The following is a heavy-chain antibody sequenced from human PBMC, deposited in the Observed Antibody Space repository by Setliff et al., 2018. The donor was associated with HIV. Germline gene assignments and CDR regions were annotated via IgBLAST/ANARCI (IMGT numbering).Heavy chain of an antibody. CDR2: IRYDGSNK. D-gene: IGHD5-18*01. CDR1: GLTFSSYD. CDR3: AKGGQLWFSYFDY. J-gene: IGHJ4*02. V-gene: IGHV3-30*02. Sequence: GGSLRLSCVASGLTFSSYDMHWVRQAPGKGLEWVTFIRYDGSNKYYADSVKGRFTISRDNSKNTLYLQMNSLRAEDTAVYYCAKGGQLWFSYFDYWGQGTLVTVSS.